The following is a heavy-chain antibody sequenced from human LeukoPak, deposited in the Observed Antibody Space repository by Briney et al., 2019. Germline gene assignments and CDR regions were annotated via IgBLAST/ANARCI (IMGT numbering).Heavy chain of an antibody. J-gene: IGHJ5*02. CDR1: RGSISSSSYY. V-gene: IGHV4-39*01. CDR3: ARQPSLSYCSGGTCWFDT. D-gene: IGHD2-15*01. CDR2: IYYSGRT. Sequence: PSETLSLTCTVSRGSISSSSYYWGWIRQPPGKGLEWIGSIYYSGRTYYNPSLKSRVTISVDTSKNQFSLKLSSVTAADTAVYYCARQPSLSYCSGGTCWFDTWGQGSLVTVSS.